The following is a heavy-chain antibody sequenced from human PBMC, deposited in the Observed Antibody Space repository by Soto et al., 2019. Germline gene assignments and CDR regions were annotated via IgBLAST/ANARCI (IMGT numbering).Heavy chain of an antibody. CDR2: ISGSGGST. J-gene: IGHJ1*01. Sequence: GGSLRLSCAASGFTFSSYAMSWVRQAPGKGLEWVSAISGSGGSTYYADSVKGRFTISRDNSKNTLYLQMNSLRAEDTAVYYCAKSPSRSVVPAAMLYFQHWGQGTLVTVSS. V-gene: IGHV3-23*01. D-gene: IGHD2-2*01. CDR1: GFTFSSYA. CDR3: AKSPSRSVVPAAMLYFQH.